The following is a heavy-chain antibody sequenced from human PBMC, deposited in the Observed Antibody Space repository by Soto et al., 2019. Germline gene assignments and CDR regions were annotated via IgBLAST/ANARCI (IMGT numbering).Heavy chain of an antibody. J-gene: IGHJ4*02. CDR3: AIYHLELFRFDY. Sequence: QIPLVQSGPEVKKPGASMKVSCKAYDFSFTSHGITWVRQAPAQGLEWMGWISIYNGNTNYAQQCQGRVTMTTDTSTSTAYMELRSLRSDDTAMYFCAIYHLELFRFDYWGQGTLVTVSS. D-gene: IGHD2-2*01. CDR2: ISIYNGNT. CDR1: DFSFTSHG. V-gene: IGHV1-18*04.